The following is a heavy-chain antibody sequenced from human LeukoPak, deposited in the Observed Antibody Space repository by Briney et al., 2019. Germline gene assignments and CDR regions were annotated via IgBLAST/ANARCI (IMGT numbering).Heavy chain of an antibody. CDR1: GGSISSYY. Sequence: SETLSLTCTVSGGSISSYYWSWIRQPPGKGLEWIGYISYSGSTNYNPSLKSRVTISVDTSKNQLSLKLNSVTAADTAVYYCARYIWGSYPTFENYWGQGSLVTVSS. J-gene: IGHJ4*02. CDR3: ARYIWGSYPTFENY. D-gene: IGHD3-16*02. CDR2: ISYSGST. V-gene: IGHV4-59*01.